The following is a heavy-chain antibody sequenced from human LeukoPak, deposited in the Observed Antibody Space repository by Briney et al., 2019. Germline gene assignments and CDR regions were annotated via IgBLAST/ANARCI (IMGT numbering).Heavy chain of an antibody. J-gene: IGHJ4*02. CDR1: GGSISSGGYY. CDR2: VYHSGST. CDR3: AREGDYYDSGGYYRIDF. D-gene: IGHD3-22*01. V-gene: IGHV4-61*08. Sequence: SETLSLTRTVSGGSISSGGYYWSWIRQPPGKGLEWIGYVYHSGSTNYNPSLKSRVTMSVDTSNNQFSLKLSSVTAADTAMYYCAREGDYYDSGGYYRIDFWGQGTLVTVSS.